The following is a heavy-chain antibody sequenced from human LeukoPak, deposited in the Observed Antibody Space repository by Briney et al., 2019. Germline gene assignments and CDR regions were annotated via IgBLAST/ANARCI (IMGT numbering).Heavy chain of an antibody. CDR1: GGTFSSYA. CDR2: IIPIFGTA. V-gene: IGHV1-69*05. J-gene: IGHJ1*01. CDR3: ARVGTGTTRGYFQH. D-gene: IGHD1-1*01. Sequence: GSSVKVSCKASGGTFSSYAISWVRQAPGQGLEWMGGIIPIFGTANYAQKFQGRVTITTDESTSTAYMELSSLRSEDTAVYYCARVGTGTTRGYFQHWGQGTLVTVSS.